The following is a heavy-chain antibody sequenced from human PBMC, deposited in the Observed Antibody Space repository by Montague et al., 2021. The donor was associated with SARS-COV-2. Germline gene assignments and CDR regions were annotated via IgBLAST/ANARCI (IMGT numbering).Heavy chain of an antibody. D-gene: IGHD3-10*01. CDR1: GFTFSSYA. V-gene: IGHV3-30-3*01. CDR2: ISYDGSNK. J-gene: IGHJ3*02. CDR3: ARAAQKQYVLLWFGELLHDAFDI. Sequence: SLRLSFAASGFTFSSYAMPWVRQAPGKGLEWVAVISYDGSNKYYADSVKVRFIISSDNSKNTLYLQMNSLRAEDTALYYCARAAQKQYVLLWFGELLHDAFDIWGQGTMVTVSS.